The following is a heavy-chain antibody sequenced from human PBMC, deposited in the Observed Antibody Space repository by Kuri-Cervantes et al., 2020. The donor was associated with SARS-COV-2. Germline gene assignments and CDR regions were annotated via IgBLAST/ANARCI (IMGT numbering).Heavy chain of an antibody. CDR2: IGTAGDT. J-gene: IGHJ6*02. Sequence: GGSLRLSCAASGFTFSSYDMHWVRQATGKGLEWVSAIGTAGDTYYPGSVKGRFTISRDNAKNSLYLQMNSLRAEDTAVYYCARDSRGDLQHIYGMDVWGQGTTVTVSS. CDR3: ARDSRGDLQHIYGMDV. D-gene: IGHD3-10*01. CDR1: GFTFSSYD. V-gene: IGHV3-13*01.